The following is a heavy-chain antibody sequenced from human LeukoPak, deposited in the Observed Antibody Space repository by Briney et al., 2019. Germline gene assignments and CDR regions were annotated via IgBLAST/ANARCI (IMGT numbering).Heavy chain of an antibody. D-gene: IGHD3-16*02. V-gene: IGHV3-7*01. CDR3: ARIGYRQEFDY. CDR2: IGQDGSEK. Sequence: GGSLRLSCVVSGFTFSNHRMTWVRQAPGKGLEWLANIGQDGSEKFYADSVKGRFTISRDNAENLLYLQMDSLRGDDTAVYYCARIGYRQEFDYWGQGTLATVSS. J-gene: IGHJ4*02. CDR1: GFTFSNHR.